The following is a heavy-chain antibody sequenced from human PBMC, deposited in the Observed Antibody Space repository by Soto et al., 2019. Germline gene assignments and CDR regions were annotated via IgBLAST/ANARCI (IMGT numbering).Heavy chain of an antibody. Sequence: PGGSLRLSCAASGLSFSTYALNWVRQAPGKGLVWVSRIKSDGSRTSYADSVKGRFTISRDNAKNTLYLQMNSLRAEDTAVYYCARHPNGDNGDEYPHDAFDIWGQGIMVTVS. CDR3: ARHPNGDNGDEYPHDAFDI. J-gene: IGHJ3*02. D-gene: IGHD2-2*02. CDR2: IKSDGSRT. V-gene: IGHV3-74*01. CDR1: GLSFSTYA.